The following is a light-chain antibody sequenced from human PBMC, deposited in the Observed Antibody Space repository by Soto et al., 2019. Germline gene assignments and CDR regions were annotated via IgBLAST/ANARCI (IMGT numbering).Light chain of an antibody. Sequence: QSVLTQPPSASGSPGQSVTISCTGTSSDVGGYNYVSWYQQHPGKAPKLIIYEVTKRPSGVPDRFSGSKSGNTAYLTVSGLLAEDEADYYCSSHAGIINVVFGGGTKLTVL. CDR2: EVT. V-gene: IGLV2-8*01. J-gene: IGLJ3*02. CDR3: SSHAGIINVV. CDR1: SSDVGGYNY.